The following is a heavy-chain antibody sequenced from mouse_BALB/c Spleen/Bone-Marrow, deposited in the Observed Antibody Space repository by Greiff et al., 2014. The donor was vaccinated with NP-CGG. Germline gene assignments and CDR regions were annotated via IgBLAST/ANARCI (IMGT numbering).Heavy chain of an antibody. D-gene: IGHD4-1*01. V-gene: IGHV3-1*02. J-gene: IGHJ4*01. CDR2: IHYSGTT. Sequence: EVQLQQSGPDLVKLSQSLSLTCTVTGYSITSYYSWHWIRQFPGNKLEWMGYIHYSGTTVYNPSLKSRISITRDTSNNQFFLQLNSVTTKDTATYYCARFAGTPYTMDYWGQGTSVTVSS. CDR1: GYSITSYYS. CDR3: ARFAGTPYTMDY.